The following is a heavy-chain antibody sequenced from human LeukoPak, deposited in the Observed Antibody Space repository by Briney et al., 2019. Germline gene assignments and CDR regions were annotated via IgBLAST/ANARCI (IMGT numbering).Heavy chain of an antibody. CDR3: AXXXXXXXXXXRSYYYYGMDV. V-gene: IGHV1-2*02. CDR1: GYTFTGYY. Sequence: ASVKVSCKASGYTFTGYYMHWVRQAPGQGLEWMGWINPNSGGTNYAQKFQGRVTMTRDTSISTAYMELSRLRSDDTAVYYCAXXXXXXXXXXRSYYYYGMDVWGQGTTVTVSS. J-gene: IGHJ6*02. CDR2: INPNSGGT.